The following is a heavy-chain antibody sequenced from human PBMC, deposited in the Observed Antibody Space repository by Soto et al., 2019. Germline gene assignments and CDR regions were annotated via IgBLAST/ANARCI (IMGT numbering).Heavy chain of an antibody. V-gene: IGHV3-15*07. CDR1: GFTFSNAW. Sequence: EVQLVESGGGLVKPGGSLRLSCAASGFTFSNAWMNWVRQAPGKGLEWVGRIKSKTDGGTTDYAAPVKGRFTISRDESKNTMYRQMNSLKTEDTAVYYCTTLGLYGRLDPWGQGTLVTVSS. D-gene: IGHD4-17*01. CDR2: IKSKTDGGTT. CDR3: TTLGLYGRLDP. J-gene: IGHJ5*02.